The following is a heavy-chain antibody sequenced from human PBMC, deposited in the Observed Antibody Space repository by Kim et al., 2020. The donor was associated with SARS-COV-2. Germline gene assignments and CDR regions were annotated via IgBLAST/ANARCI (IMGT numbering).Heavy chain of an antibody. CDR3: ARVDGGYDFDY. V-gene: IGHV3-7*01. CDR2: K. J-gene: IGHJ4*02. D-gene: IGHD5-12*01. Sequence: KYYGDSVKGRFTISRDNAKNSLYLQMNSLRAEDTAVYYCARVDGGYDFDYWGQGTLVTVSS.